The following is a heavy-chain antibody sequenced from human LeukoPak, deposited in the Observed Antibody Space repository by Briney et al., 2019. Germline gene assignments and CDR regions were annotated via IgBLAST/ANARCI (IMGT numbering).Heavy chain of an antibody. CDR1: GGSISSSSYY. J-gene: IGHJ4*02. CDR2: IYYSGST. CDR3: ARLSSFVTSLDY. V-gene: IGHV4-39*01. D-gene: IGHD1-26*01. Sequence: SETLSLTCTVSGGSISSSSYYWGWIRQPPGKGLEWIGRIYYSGSTYYNPSLKSRVTISVDTSKNQFSLKLSSVTAADTAVYYCARLSSFVTSLDYWGQGTLVTVSS.